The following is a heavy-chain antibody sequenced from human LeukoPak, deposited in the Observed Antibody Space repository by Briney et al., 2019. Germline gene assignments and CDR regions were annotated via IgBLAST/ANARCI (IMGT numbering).Heavy chain of an antibody. CDR2: IYHSGST. CDR1: GGSISSGGYY. J-gene: IGHJ4*02. Sequence: PSETLSLTCTVSGGSISSGGYYWSWIRQPPGKGLEWIGYIYHSGSTYYNPSLKSRVTISVDRSKNQFSLKLSSVTAADTAVYYCARGDGSDSSGYPLDYWGQGTLVTVSS. V-gene: IGHV4-30-2*01. D-gene: IGHD3-22*01. CDR3: ARGDGSDSSGYPLDY.